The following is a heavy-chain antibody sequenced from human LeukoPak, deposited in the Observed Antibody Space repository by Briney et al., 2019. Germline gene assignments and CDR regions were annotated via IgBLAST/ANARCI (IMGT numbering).Heavy chain of an antibody. J-gene: IGHJ3*02. V-gene: IGHV3-30-3*01. D-gene: IGHD2-2*01. CDR2: ISYDGSNK. CDR1: GFTFSSYA. CDR3: AGLPIVVVPAAIWDDAFDI. Sequence: GGSLRLSCAASGFTFSSYAMHWVRQAPGKGLEWVAVISYDGSNKFYADSVKGRFTISRDNSKNTLYLQMNSLRAEDTAVYYCAGLPIVVVPAAIWDDAFDIWGQGTMVTVSS.